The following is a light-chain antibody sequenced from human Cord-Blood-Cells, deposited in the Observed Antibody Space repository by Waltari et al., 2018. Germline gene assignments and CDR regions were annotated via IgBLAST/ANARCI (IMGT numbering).Light chain of an antibody. J-gene: IGKJ4*01. CDR1: QDISNY. V-gene: IGKV1-33*01. CDR2: GAS. CDR3: QQYDNLPPLT. Sequence: DIQMTPSPSSLSAYVGDRVTITCQASQDISNYLNWYQQKPGKAPKLLIYGASNLETGVPTMFSGIGSGTDFTFTISSLQPEDIATDYCQQYDNLPPLTFGGGTKVEIK.